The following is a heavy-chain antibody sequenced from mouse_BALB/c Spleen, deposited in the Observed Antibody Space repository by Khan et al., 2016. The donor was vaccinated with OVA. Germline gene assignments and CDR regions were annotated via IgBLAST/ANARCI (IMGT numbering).Heavy chain of an antibody. J-gene: IGHJ3*01. CDR3: VRDGAYHRNDGWFAY. D-gene: IGHD2-14*01. V-gene: IGHV1-4*01. CDR1: GYTFTSYT. CDR2: INPSNGYT. Sequence: QIQLVPSGAELARPGASVKMSCKASGYTFTSYTIHWIKKRPGQGLEWIGYINPSNGYTNYNQKFKDKATLTTDKSSTTAYLQLSSLTSDDSAVYNCVRDGAYHRNDGWFAYWGQGTLVTVSA.